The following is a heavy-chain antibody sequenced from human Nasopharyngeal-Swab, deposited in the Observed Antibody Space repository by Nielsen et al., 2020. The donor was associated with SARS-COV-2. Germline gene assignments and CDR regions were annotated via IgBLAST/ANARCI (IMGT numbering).Heavy chain of an antibody. CDR2: IYYSGST. CDR1: GGSISSSSYY. J-gene: IGHJ5*02. CDR3: ARHASGSYYPGVAGNWFDP. V-gene: IGHV4-39*01. Sequence: SETLSLTCTVSGGSISSSSYYWGWIRQPPGKGLEWIGSIYYSGSTYYNPSLKSRVTISVDTSKNQFSLKLSSVTAAGTAVYYCARHASGSYYPGVAGNWFDPWGQGTLVTVSS. D-gene: IGHD1-26*01.